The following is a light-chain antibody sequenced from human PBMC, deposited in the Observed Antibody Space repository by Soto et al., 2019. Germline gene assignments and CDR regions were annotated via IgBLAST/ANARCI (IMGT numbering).Light chain of an antibody. CDR1: QTVGTY. CDR2: AAS. CDR3: QQRFTTPRT. Sequence: DIQMIQSPSSLSVSVGDRVTITCRASQTVGTYLNWYQQRPGQAPRLLIYAASSLQVGVPSRFRGSASGTDFTLAISSLQPEDLGTYCCQQRFTTPRTFGQGTKLEI. J-gene: IGKJ2*01. V-gene: IGKV1-39*01.